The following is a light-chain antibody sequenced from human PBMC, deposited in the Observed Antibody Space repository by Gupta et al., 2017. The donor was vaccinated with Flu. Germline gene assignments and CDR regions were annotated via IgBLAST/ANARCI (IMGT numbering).Light chain of an antibody. CDR1: QSVSKF. Sequence: DIQVTQSPSFLSASVGDRVTITCRTSQSVSKFLNWYQQHPGRAPKLLIFAASNLNSGVPSRFSGRGCGKEFTLTISRLQPEDFATYYCQQDDSTSRTFGQGTKVEFK. V-gene: IGKV1-39*01. CDR3: QQDDSTSRT. CDR2: AAS. J-gene: IGKJ1*01.